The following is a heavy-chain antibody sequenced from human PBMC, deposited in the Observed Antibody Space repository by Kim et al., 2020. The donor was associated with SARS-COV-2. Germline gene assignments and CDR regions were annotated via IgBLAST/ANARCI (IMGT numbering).Heavy chain of an antibody. CDR3: ARERGHTYGYVALEL. D-gene: IGHD5-18*01. J-gene: IGHJ2*01. Sequence: GGSLRRSCAASGFSFIDYLSIWFRQAPGTRLEWVSNIKTSCSTKNYLDSVRGRITISRDNAKKSLSRRMNSLRAEYTAVYFFARERGHTYGYVALELW. V-gene: IGHV3-11*04. CDR2: IKTSCSTK. CDR1: GFSFIDYL.